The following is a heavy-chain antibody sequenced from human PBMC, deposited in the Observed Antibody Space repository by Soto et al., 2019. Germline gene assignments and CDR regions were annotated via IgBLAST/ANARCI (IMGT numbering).Heavy chain of an antibody. D-gene: IGHD6-25*01. V-gene: IGHV4-59*01. CDR2: IYYSGST. Sequence: QVQLQESGPGQVKPSETLSLTCTVSGGSISSYYWSWIRQPPGKGLEWIGYIYYSGSTNYNPSLKSRVTISVDTSKNQFSLKLSSVTAADTAVYYCARPHGGSSGWDNWFDPWGQGTLVTVSS. J-gene: IGHJ5*02. CDR1: GGSISSYY. CDR3: ARPHGGSSGWDNWFDP.